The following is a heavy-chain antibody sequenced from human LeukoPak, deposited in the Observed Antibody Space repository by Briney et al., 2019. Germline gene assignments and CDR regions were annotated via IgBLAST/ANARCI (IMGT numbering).Heavy chain of an antibody. CDR3: ARGAYCSGGSCYPDAFDI. CDR1: GGSISSGVYC. CDR2: ICSSGSA. V-gene: IGHV4-31*03. D-gene: IGHD2-15*01. J-gene: IGHJ3*02. Sequence: PSQTLSLTCTVSGGSISSGVYCWSWIRQRPGEGLQWIGYICSSGSAYYNASLKSRVSMSTDTSNNQFSLKLNSVTAADTAVYYCARGAYCSGGSCYPDAFDIWGQGTMVTVSS.